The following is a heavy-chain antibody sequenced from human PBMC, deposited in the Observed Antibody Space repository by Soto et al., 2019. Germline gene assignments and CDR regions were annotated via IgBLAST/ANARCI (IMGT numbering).Heavy chain of an antibody. CDR2: IYYSGST. Sequence: SETLSLTCAVSGGSISSSGYYWGWIRQPPGKGLEWIGSIYYSGSTFYNPSLKSRVTISVDTSKNQFSLKLSSVTAADTAVYYCARQAPLRDSGSYFWYYGMDVCGQGTTVTVSS. V-gene: IGHV4-39*01. CDR3: ARQAPLRDSGSYFWYYGMDV. CDR1: GGSISSSGYY. D-gene: IGHD1-26*01. J-gene: IGHJ6*02.